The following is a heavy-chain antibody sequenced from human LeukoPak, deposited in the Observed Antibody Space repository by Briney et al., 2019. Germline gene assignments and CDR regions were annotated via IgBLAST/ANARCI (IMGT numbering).Heavy chain of an antibody. J-gene: IGHJ4*02. CDR3: ARDTYGYYGSGSFDY. CDR1: GGSISSSSYY. V-gene: IGHV4-39*07. Sequence: SETLSLTCTVSGGSISSSSYYWGWIRQPPGKGLEWIGSIYYSGSTYYNPSLKSRVTISVDTSKNQFSLKLSSVTAADTAVYYCARDTYGYYGSGSFDYWGQGTLVTVSS. CDR2: IYYSGST. D-gene: IGHD3-10*01.